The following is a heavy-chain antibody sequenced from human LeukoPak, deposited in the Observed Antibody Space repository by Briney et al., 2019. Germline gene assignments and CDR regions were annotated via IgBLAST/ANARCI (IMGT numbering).Heavy chain of an antibody. CDR1: GFTFSSYA. CDR3: AKDRDYDILTPNGGMDA. D-gene: IGHD3-9*01. CDR2: ISGSGGST. Sequence: GGSLRLSCGASGFTFSSYAMSWVRQAPGKGLEWVSAISGSGGSTYYADSVKGRFTISRDNSKNTLYLQMNSLRAEDTAVYYCAKDRDYDILTPNGGMDAWGQGTTVTVSS. V-gene: IGHV3-23*01. J-gene: IGHJ6*02.